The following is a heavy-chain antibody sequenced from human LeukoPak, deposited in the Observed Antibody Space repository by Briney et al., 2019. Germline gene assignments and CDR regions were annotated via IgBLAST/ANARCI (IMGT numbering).Heavy chain of an antibody. CDR2: IKKDGSEK. CDR3: ARGGGYSSGWYSFFDLDY. Sequence: GGSLRLSCAASGFTFSSYWMSWVRQAPGKGLEWVANIKKDGSEKYYVDSVKGRFTISRDNAKKSLYLQMNSLRAEDTAVYYCARGGGYSSGWYSFFDLDYWGQGTLVTVSS. V-gene: IGHV3-7*01. CDR1: GFTFSSYW. D-gene: IGHD6-19*01. J-gene: IGHJ4*02.